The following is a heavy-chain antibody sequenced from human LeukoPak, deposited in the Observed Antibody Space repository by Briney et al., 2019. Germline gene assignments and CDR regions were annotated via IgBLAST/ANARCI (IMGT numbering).Heavy chain of an antibody. CDR1: GFTFSSYA. CDR2: ISGSST. V-gene: IGHV3-23*01. J-gene: IGHJ5*02. Sequence: GGSLRLSCAASGFTFSSYAMSWVPQAPGKGLEWVSGISGSSTYYADSVKGRFTISRDNSKNTLYLQMNSLRAEDTAVYSCALHHGSYYVGRWFDPWGQGTLVTVSS. CDR3: ALHHGSYYVGRWFDP. D-gene: IGHD1-26*01.